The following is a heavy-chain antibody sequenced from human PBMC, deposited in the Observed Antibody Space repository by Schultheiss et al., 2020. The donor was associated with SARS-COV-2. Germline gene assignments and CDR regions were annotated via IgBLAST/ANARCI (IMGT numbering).Heavy chain of an antibody. CDR1: GFTFSSYA. CDR2: ISGSGGST. D-gene: IGHD3-3*01. CDR3: ARPSAHYDFWSGYSPFDY. V-gene: IGHV3-23*01. J-gene: IGHJ4*02. Sequence: GGSLRLSCAASGFTFSSYAMSWVRQAPGKGLEWVSAISGSGGSTYYADSVKGRFTISRDNAKNSLYLQMNSLRAEDTAVYYCARPSAHYDFWSGYSPFDYWGQGTLVTVSS.